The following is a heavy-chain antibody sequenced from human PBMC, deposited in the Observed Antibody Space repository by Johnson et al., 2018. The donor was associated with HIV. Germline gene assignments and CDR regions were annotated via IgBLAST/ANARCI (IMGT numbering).Heavy chain of an antibody. V-gene: IGHV3-30*02. CDR2: IRYDGTNK. CDR3: ARQFPLADAFDI. Sequence: QVQLVESGGGVVQPGGSLRLSCAASGFTFSSSAMHWVRQAPGKGLEWVAFIRYDGTNKYYADSVKGRFTISRDNSKSTLYLQLNSLRAEDTAAYYCARQFPLADAFDIWGQGTLVTVSS. CDR1: GFTFSSSA. J-gene: IGHJ3*02. D-gene: IGHD5-24*01.